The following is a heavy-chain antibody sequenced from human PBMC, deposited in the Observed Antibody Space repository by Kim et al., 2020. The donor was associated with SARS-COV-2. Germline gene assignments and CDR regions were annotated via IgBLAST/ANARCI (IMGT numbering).Heavy chain of an antibody. CDR3: ASPSAVVGEGYFHYGMDV. V-gene: IGHV7-4-1*02. Sequence: ASVKVSCKASGYTFTSSAINWVRQAPGQGLEWMGWINTNTGNPTYAQDFTGRFVFSLDTSVSTAYLQISSLKAEDNAVYYCASPSAVVGEGYFHYGMDVWGQGTTITVSS. D-gene: IGHD6-19*01. J-gene: IGHJ6*02. CDR2: INTNTGNP. CDR1: GYTFTSSA.